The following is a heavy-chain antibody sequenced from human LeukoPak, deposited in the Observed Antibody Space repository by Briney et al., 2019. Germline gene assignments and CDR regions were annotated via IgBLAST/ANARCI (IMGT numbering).Heavy chain of an antibody. J-gene: IGHJ4*02. CDR2: ISISGENT. CDR3: ARLISTSSSRFSDY. V-gene: IGHV3-23*01. D-gene: IGHD6-6*01. CDR1: GFTFSSYA. Sequence: GGSLRLACAASGFTFSSYAMSWVRQAPGKGLEGVSAISISGENTYYADSVKGRFTISRDTSRNTLYLQIHSLRAEDTAVYYCARLISTSSSRFSDYGGQGTLVTVSP.